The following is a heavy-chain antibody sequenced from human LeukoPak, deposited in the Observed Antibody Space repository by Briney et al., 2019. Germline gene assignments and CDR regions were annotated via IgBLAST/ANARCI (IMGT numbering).Heavy chain of an antibody. Sequence: GGSLRLSCAASGFTFSSYAMHWVRQAPGKGLEWVAVISYDGSNKYYADSVKGRFTISRDNSKNTLYLQMNSLRAEDTAVYYCARAPGGSYQRLDYWGQGTLVTVSS. CDR2: ISYDGSNK. V-gene: IGHV3-30*04. J-gene: IGHJ4*02. CDR3: ARAPGGSYQRLDY. D-gene: IGHD1-26*01. CDR1: GFTFSSYA.